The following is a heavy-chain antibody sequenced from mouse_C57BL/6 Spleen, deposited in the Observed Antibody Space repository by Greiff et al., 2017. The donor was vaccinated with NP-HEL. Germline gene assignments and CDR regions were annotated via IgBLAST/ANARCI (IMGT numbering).Heavy chain of an antibody. V-gene: IGHV1-26*01. CDR2: INPNNGGT. D-gene: IGHD3-2*01. CDR3: ARGRQTGYYFDY. J-gene: IGHJ2*01. Sequence: VQLQQSGPELVKPGASVKISCKASGYTFTDYYMNWVKQSHGKSLEWIGDINPNNGGTSYNQKFKGKATLTVDKSSSTAYMELRSLTSEDSAVYYCARGRQTGYYFDYWGQGTTLTVSS. CDR1: GYTFTDYY.